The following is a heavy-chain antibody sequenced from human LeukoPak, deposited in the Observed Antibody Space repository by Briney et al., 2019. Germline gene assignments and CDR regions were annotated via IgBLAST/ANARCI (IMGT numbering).Heavy chain of an antibody. Sequence: GGSLRLSCAASGFTFSSYWMSWVRQAPGKGLEWVAVIWYDGSTKYYADSVKGRFTISRDNSNNTLCLQMNSLRAEGTAVYYCARDWVYFDSWGQGTLVTVSS. CDR3: ARDWVYFDS. J-gene: IGHJ4*02. CDR2: IWYDGSTK. CDR1: GFTFSSYW. V-gene: IGHV3-33*08. D-gene: IGHD2-8*01.